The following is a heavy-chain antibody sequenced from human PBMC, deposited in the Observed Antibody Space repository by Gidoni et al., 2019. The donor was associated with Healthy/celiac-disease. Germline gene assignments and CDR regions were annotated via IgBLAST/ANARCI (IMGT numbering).Heavy chain of an antibody. D-gene: IGHD5-12*01. CDR3: ARELRGYSGYDVSRYYYYGMDV. J-gene: IGHJ6*02. CDR2: TYYRSKWYN. Sequence: QVQLQQSGPGLVKPSQTPSLTCAISGDSVSSNSAAWNWSRQSPSRGLGWPGRTYYRSKWYNDYAVSVKIRITINPDTSKNQFSLQLNSVTPEDTAVYYCARELRGYSGYDVSRYYYYGMDVWGQGTTVTVSS. CDR1: GDSVSSNSAA. V-gene: IGHV6-1*01.